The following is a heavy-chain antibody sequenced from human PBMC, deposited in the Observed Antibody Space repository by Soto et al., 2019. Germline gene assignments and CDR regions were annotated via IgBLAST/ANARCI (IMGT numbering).Heavy chain of an antibody. CDR1: GFTFSTYA. CDR2: VSSDGGT. J-gene: IGHJ4*02. D-gene: IGHD2-15*01. Sequence: GGSLRLSCAASGFTFSTYAMGWVRQAPGKGLEWVSVVSSDGGTHYADSVKGRFTVSRDNSKNTLSLQMNSLRADDTAVYYCAKRRGAGGHFDYWGQGALVTVSS. V-gene: IGHV3-23*01. CDR3: AKRRGAGGHFDY.